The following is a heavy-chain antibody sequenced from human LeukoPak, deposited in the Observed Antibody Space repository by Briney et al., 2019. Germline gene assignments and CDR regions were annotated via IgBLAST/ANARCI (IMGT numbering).Heavy chain of an antibody. Sequence: SETLSLTCTVSGGSISSGGYYWSWIRQPPGKGLEWIGYIYHSGSTYYNPSLKSRVTISVDRSKNQFSLKLSSVTAADTAVYYCARDTHTATGASLDYWGQGTLVTVSS. V-gene: IGHV4-30-2*01. CDR2: IYHSGST. CDR1: GGSISSGGYY. CDR3: ARDTHTATGASLDY. D-gene: IGHD5-18*01. J-gene: IGHJ4*02.